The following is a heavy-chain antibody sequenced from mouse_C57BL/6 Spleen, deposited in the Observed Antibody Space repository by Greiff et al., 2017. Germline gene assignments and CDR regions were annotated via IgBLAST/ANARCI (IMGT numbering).Heavy chain of an antibody. D-gene: IGHD1-1*01. CDR1: GYTFTSYW. CDR3: ARRYYGSSAMDY. V-gene: IGHV1-69*01. CDR2: IDPSDSYT. Sequence: LQQPGAELVMPGASVKLSCKASGYTFTSYWMHWVKQRPGQGLEWIGEIDPSDSYTNYNQKFKGKSTLTVDKSSSTAYMQLSSLTSEDSAVYYCARRYYGSSAMDYWGQGTSVTVSS. J-gene: IGHJ4*01.